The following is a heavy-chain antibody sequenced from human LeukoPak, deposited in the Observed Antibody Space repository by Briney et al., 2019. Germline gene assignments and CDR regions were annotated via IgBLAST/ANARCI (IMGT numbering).Heavy chain of an antibody. CDR1: GGSISSGRYY. D-gene: IGHD3-16*01. CDR2: IYTSGST. Sequence: RASQTLSLTCTVSGGSISSGRYYWNWIRQPAGKGLEWIGRIYTSGSTNYNPSLKSRVTMSVDTSKNQFSLKLSSVTAADTAVYYCARERNYDYVWGSFHYVVDPWGQGTLVTVSS. V-gene: IGHV4-61*02. CDR3: ARERNYDYVWGSFHYVVDP. J-gene: IGHJ5*02.